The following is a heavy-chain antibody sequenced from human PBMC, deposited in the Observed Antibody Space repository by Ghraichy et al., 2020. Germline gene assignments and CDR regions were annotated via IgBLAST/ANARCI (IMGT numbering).Heavy chain of an antibody. Sequence: SETLSLTCTVSGGSISSYYWSWIRQPPGKGLEWIGYIYYSGSTNYNPSLKSRVTISVDTSKNQFSLKLSSVTAADTAVYYCARSIRRFGYFDLWGRGTLVTVSS. CDR2: IYYSGST. CDR1: GGSISSYY. J-gene: IGHJ2*01. V-gene: IGHV4-59*01. D-gene: IGHD3-10*01. CDR3: ARSIRRFGYFDL.